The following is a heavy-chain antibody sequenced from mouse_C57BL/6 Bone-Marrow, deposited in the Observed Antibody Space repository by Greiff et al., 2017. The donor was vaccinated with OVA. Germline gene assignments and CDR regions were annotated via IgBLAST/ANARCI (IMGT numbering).Heavy chain of an antibody. V-gene: IGHV3-6*01. J-gene: IGHJ2*01. CDR2: ISYDGSN. Sequence: ESGPGLVKPSQSLSLTCSVTGYSITSGYYWNWIRQFPGNKLEWMGCISYDGSNNYNPSLKNRISITRDTSKNQFFLKLNSVTTEDTATYYCAREAYSNYIDYWGQGTTLTVSS. D-gene: IGHD2-5*01. CDR1: GYSITSGYY. CDR3: AREAYSNYIDY.